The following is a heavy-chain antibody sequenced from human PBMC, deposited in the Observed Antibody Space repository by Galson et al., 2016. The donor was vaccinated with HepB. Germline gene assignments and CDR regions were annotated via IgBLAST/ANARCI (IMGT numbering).Heavy chain of an antibody. J-gene: IGHJ3*01. D-gene: IGHD2-21*02. CDR3: ARDSGRSAGDDFDV. CDR2: IYYFGTA. Sequence: SETLSLTCIVSGGSISSMTSTSEYLWGWIRQSPGKGLEWIASIYYFGTAFYNPSLKSRFTMSVDTANNHFSLSLDSVTAADPAVECCARDSGRSAGDDFDVWGPGTMVTVSS. V-gene: IGHV4-39*07. CDR1: GGSISSMTSTSEYL.